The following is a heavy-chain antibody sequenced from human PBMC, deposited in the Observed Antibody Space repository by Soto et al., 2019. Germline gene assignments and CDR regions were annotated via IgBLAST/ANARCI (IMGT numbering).Heavy chain of an antibody. Sequence: EVQLVESGGGLVQPGGSLRLSCAASGFTFSSYWMSWVRQAPGKGLEWVANIKQDGSEKYYVDSVKGRFTISRDNAKNSLYLQMNSLRAEDTAVYYCAREGGIVNLRYGDVWGQGTTVTVSS. V-gene: IGHV3-7*04. CDR3: AREGGIVNLRYGDV. D-gene: IGHD4-17*01. CDR2: IKQDGSEK. CDR1: GFTFSSYW. J-gene: IGHJ6*02.